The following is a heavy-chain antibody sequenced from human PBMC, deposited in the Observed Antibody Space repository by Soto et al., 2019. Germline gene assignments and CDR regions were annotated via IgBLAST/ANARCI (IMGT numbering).Heavy chain of an antibody. J-gene: IGHJ6*03. Sequence: EVQLLESGGGLVQPGGSLRLSCAASGFTFSSYAMSWVRQAPGKGLEWVSAISGSGGSTYYADSVKGRFTISRDNSKNPLYLKMSSMRAEDTVVYYCADNVGGFEELLWSSYYYYMDVWGKGTTVTVSS. CDR3: ADNVGGFEELLWSSYYYYMDV. CDR1: GFTFSSYA. V-gene: IGHV3-23*01. CDR2: ISGSGGST. D-gene: IGHD3-10*01.